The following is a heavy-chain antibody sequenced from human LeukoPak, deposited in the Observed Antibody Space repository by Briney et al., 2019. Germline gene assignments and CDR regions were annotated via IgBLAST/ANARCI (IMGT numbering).Heavy chain of an antibody. Sequence: SETLSLTCTVSGGSISSSSYYWGWIRQPPGKGLEWIGSIYYSGSTYYNPSLKSRVAISVDTSKNQFSLKLSSVTAADTAVYYCARPVPGDWGQGTLVTVSS. CDR3: ARPVPGD. CDR1: GGSISSSSYY. J-gene: IGHJ4*02. D-gene: IGHD6-6*01. V-gene: IGHV4-39*01. CDR2: IYYSGST.